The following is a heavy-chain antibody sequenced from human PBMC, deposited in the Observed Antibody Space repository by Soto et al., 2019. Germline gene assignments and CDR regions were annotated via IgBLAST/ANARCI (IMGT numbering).Heavy chain of an antibody. CDR1: GFTFTSYS. CDR3: ARDLNYGFDY. D-gene: IGHD4-17*01. J-gene: IGHJ4*02. CDR2: ITSSSTT. V-gene: IGHV3-48*02. Sequence: GGSLRLSCAASGFTFTSYSMNWVRQAPGKGLEWISYITSSSTTYADSVKGRFTISRDNAENSLSLQMNNLRDEDTAVYYCARDLNYGFDYWGQGILVTVS.